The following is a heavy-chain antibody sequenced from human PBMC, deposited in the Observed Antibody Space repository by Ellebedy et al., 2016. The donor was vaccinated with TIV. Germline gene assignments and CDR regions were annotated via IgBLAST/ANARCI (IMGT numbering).Heavy chain of an antibody. D-gene: IGHD6-13*01. V-gene: IGHV3-53*01. CDR3: ATRAIPYSSIWYYFDY. J-gene: IGHJ4*02. CDR2: IDSGDST. CDR1: GFTVSSNC. Sequence: GESLKISCAASGFTVSSNCMTWVRQAPGKGLQWVSVIDSGDSTYYADSVKGRFTVSRDNSKNTLYLQMDSLRAEDTAVYYCATRAIPYSSIWYYFDYWGQGTLVTVSS.